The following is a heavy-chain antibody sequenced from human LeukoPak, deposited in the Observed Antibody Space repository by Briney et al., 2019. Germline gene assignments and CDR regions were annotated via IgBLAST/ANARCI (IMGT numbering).Heavy chain of an antibody. J-gene: IGHJ6*02. D-gene: IGHD6-19*01. Sequence: SGGSLRLSCAASGFTVSSNYMSWVRQAPGKGLEWVSVIYSGGSTYYADSVKGRFTISRHNSKNTLCLQMNSLRAEDTAVYYCARGSSGWLHYYYYGMDVWGQGTTVTVSS. V-gene: IGHV3-53*04. CDR1: GFTVSSNY. CDR3: ARGSSGWLHYYYYGMDV. CDR2: IYSGGST.